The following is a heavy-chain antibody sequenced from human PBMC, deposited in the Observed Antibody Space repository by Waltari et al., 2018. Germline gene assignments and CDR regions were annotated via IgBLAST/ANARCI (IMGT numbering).Heavy chain of an antibody. Sequence: QVQLQQWGAGLLKPSETLSLTCAVYGGSFSTDYWSWLRQPPGKGLEWIGEVNHSGSTNHNPSLKSRVTMSADTSKSQFSLKLRSVTAADTAVYYCARRSAWYYSSGSYHDYWGQGTLVTVSS. CDR3: ARRSAWYYSSGSYHDY. CDR2: VNHSGST. V-gene: IGHV4-34*01. D-gene: IGHD3-10*01. CDR1: GGSFSTDY. J-gene: IGHJ4*02.